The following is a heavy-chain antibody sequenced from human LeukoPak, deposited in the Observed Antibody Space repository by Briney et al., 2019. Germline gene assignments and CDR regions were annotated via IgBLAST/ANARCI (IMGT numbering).Heavy chain of an antibody. Sequence: SETLSLTCTVSGGSISSGDYYWSWIRQPPGKGLEWIGRIYTSGSTNYNPSLKSRVTMSVDTSKNQFSLKLSSVTAADTAVYYCARDKTGCTHGVCYYGNWFDPWGQGTLVTVSS. V-gene: IGHV4-61*02. D-gene: IGHD2-8*01. CDR2: IYTSGST. CDR1: GGSISSGDYY. J-gene: IGHJ5*02. CDR3: ARDKTGCTHGVCYYGNWFDP.